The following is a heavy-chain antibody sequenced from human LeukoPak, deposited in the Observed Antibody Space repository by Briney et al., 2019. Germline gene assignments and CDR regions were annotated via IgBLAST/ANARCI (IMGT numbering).Heavy chain of an antibody. CDR2: IYYSGST. V-gene: IGHV4-31*03. CDR3: ARDRGMHFDY. D-gene: IGHD1-26*01. Sequence: SETLSLTCTVSGGSISSGGYYWSWIRQHPGKGLEWIGYIYYSGSTYYNPSLKSRVTISVDTSKNQFSLKLSSVTAADTAVYYCARDRGMHFDYWGQGTLVTVSS. CDR1: GGSISSGGYY. J-gene: IGHJ4*02.